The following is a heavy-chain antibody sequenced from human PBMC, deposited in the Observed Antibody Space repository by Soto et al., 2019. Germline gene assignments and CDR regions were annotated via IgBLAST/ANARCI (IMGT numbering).Heavy chain of an antibody. D-gene: IGHD3-9*01. Sequence: SETLSLTCAVYGGSFSGYYWSWIRQPPGKGLEWIGEINHSGSTNYNPSLKSRVTISVDTSKNQFSLKLSSVTAADTAVYYCARGSYDILTGYYRGTDHWFDPWGQGTLVTVS. J-gene: IGHJ5*02. CDR3: ARGSYDILTGYYRGTDHWFDP. CDR2: INHSGST. V-gene: IGHV4-34*01. CDR1: GGSFSGYY.